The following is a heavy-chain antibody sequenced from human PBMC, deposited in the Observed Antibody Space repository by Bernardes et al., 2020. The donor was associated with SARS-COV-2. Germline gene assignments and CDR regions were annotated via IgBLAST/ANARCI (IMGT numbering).Heavy chain of an antibody. CDR2: IYSSGSS. V-gene: IGHV4-61*01. D-gene: IGHD3-22*01. Sequence: SETLSLTCTVSGGSVSSISHYWIWFRQPPGKGLDWIAYIYSSGSSDYHPSLKSRLTISVDTSKNQFSLKVNSVTAADTAVYYCARWDYYDTGTFDSWGQGTLVTVSS. CDR3: ARWDYYDTGTFDS. CDR1: GGSVSSISHY. J-gene: IGHJ4*02.